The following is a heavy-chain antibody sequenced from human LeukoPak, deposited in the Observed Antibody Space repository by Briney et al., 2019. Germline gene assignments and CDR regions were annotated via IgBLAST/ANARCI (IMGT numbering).Heavy chain of an antibody. CDR1: GFTFSSYE. Sequence: PGGSLRLSCAASGFTFSSYEMNWVRQAPGKGLEWVSYISSSSSTIYYADSVKGRFTISRDNAKNSLYLQMNSLRAEDTAVYYCARDRSPFYYYDSSGYLDAFDIWGQGTMVTVSS. CDR3: ARDRSPFYYYDSSGYLDAFDI. CDR2: ISSSSSTI. J-gene: IGHJ3*02. D-gene: IGHD3-22*01. V-gene: IGHV3-48*01.